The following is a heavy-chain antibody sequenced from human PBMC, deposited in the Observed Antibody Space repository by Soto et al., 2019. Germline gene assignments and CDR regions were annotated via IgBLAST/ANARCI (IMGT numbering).Heavy chain of an antibody. CDR2: ISTSSSYI. CDR3: ARETPLHPDYGGNPFSDY. CDR1: GFTPSGYS. V-gene: IGHV3-21*01. J-gene: IGHJ4*02. Sequence: PGGSLRLSCAASGFTPSGYSMNWVCQAPGKGLEWVSSISTSSSYIHYADSVKGRFTISRDNAENSLYLQMNSLRAEDTAIYYCARETPLHPDYGGNPFSDYWGQGTLVTVSS. D-gene: IGHD4-17*01.